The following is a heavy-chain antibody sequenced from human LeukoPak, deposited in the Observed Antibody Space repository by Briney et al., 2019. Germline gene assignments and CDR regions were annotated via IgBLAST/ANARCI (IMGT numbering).Heavy chain of an antibody. V-gene: IGHV3-74*01. CDR1: GFTFSNYW. CDR2: ISNDASST. J-gene: IGHJ4*02. D-gene: IGHD3-16*02. Sequence: GGSLRLSCAASGFTFSNYWMHWVRQAPGKGLVWVSRISNDASSTTYADSVKGRFTISRDNSKNTLYLQMNSLRAEDTAVYYCAKAMGDYDYVWGSYRTTWIIDYWGQGTLVTVSS. CDR3: AKAMGDYDYVWGSYRTTWIIDY.